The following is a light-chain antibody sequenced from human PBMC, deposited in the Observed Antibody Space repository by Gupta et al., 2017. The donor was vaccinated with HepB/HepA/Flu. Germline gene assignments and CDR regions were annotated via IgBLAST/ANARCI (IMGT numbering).Light chain of an antibody. V-gene: IGKV1-12*01. Sequence: DIQMTQSPSSVSASVGDRVTITCRASQGISNWLAWYQQKPGKAPKLLIYAASNLQSGVPSRFSGSGSGTDFTLTISSLQPEDFATYYCQQAENFQWTFGQGTKVEIK. CDR2: AAS. CDR3: QQAENFQWT. CDR1: QGISNW. J-gene: IGKJ1*01.